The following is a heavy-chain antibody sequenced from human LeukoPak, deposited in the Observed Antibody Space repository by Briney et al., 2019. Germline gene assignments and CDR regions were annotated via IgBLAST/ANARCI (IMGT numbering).Heavy chain of an antibody. CDR2: INSDGSST. D-gene: IGHD2-2*01. J-gene: IGHJ6*02. CDR1: GFTFSSYW. V-gene: IGHV3-74*01. CDR3: ARWYCSGTSCHYYYFGMDV. Sequence: GGSLRLSCAASGFTFSSYWMHWVRQAPGKGLVWVSRINSDGSSTSYADSVKGRFTISRDNAKNSLYLQMNSLRAEDTAVYYCARWYCSGTSCHYYYFGMDVWGQGTTVTVSS.